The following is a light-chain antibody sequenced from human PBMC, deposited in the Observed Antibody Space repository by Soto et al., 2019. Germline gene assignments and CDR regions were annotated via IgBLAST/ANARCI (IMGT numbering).Light chain of an antibody. J-gene: IGKJ1*01. CDR3: QQYGSSPWT. V-gene: IGKV3-20*01. CDR2: GAS. Sequence: EIVLTQSPGTLSLSPGERATLSCRDSRSVSSSYLAWYQQKPGQAPRLLIYGASSRATGIPDRFSGSGSGTDFTLTISRLEPEDFAVYYCQQYGSSPWTFGPGTKVEIK. CDR1: RSVSSSY.